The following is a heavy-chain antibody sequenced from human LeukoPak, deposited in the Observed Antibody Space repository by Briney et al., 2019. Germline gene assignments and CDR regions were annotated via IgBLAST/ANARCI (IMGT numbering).Heavy chain of an antibody. V-gene: IGHV3-23*01. D-gene: IGHD6-6*01. CDR3: SKDAISSLAVRRFDL. CDR2: ISCICDNT. Sequence: GWSLRLSCEASRFSLTNFAMPWVGQAPGRGLEWVAGISCICDNTFYTDSVKGRFTVSRDNSSNTLFLLMTSLRADDSALYYGSKDAISSLAVRRFDLWGQGTLVTVSS. J-gene: IGHJ4*02. CDR1: RFSLTNFA.